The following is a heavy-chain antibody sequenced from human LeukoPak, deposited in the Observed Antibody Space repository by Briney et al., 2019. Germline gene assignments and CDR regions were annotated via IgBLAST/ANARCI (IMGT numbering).Heavy chain of an antibody. D-gene: IGHD3-22*01. CDR1: GGSISPYY. V-gene: IGHV4-59*08. J-gene: IGHJ3*02. CDR2: IYYSGST. Sequence: SETLSLTCTVSGGSISPYYWSWIRQPPGKGLEWIGYIYYSGSTNYNPSLKSRVTISVDTSKNQFSLKLSSVTAADTAVYYCASYYYDSSGYYTRPAAGAFDIWGQGTMVTVSS. CDR3: ASYYYDSSGYYTRPAAGAFDI.